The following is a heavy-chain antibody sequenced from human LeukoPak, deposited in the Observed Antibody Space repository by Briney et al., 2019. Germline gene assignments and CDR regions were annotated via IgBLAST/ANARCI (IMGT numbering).Heavy chain of an antibody. CDR1: GGTFSSYA. D-gene: IGHD2-2*01. V-gene: IGHV1-69*05. CDR2: IIPIFGTA. J-gene: IGHJ3*02. Sequence: SVKVSCKASGGTFSSYAISWVRQAPGQGLEWMGGIIPIFGTANYAQKFQGRVTITTDESTSTAYMELSSLRSEDTAVYYCARVLSTGYCSSTSCSGRAFDIWGQGTMVTVSS. CDR3: ARVLSTGYCSSTSCSGRAFDI.